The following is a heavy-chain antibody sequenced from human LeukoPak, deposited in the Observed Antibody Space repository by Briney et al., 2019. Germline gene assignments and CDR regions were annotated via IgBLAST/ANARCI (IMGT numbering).Heavy chain of an antibody. Sequence: ASVKVSCKASGGTFSSYAISWVRQAPGQGLEWMGWISAYNGNTNYAQKLQGRVTMTTDTSTSTAYMELRSLRSDDTAVYYCARDRFTRPGAKYNWFDPWGQGTLVTVSS. CDR3: ARDRFTRPGAKYNWFDP. J-gene: IGHJ5*02. CDR2: ISAYNGNT. V-gene: IGHV1-18*01. CDR1: GGTFSSYA. D-gene: IGHD4/OR15-4a*01.